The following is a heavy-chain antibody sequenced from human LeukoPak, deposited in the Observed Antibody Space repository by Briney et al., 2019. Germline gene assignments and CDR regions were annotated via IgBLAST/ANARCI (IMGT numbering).Heavy chain of an antibody. CDR1: GFTFDDYA. CDR3: AINGGGDSGYGNFDY. Sequence: GRSLRLSCAVSGFTFDDYAMHWVRQVPGKGLEWVSGINWNSDSIGYADSVRGRFTTSRDNAKNSLYLQMNSLRAEDTAFYYCAINGGGDSGYGNFDYWGQGTLVTVSS. CDR2: INWNSDSI. D-gene: IGHD5-12*01. V-gene: IGHV3-9*01. J-gene: IGHJ4*02.